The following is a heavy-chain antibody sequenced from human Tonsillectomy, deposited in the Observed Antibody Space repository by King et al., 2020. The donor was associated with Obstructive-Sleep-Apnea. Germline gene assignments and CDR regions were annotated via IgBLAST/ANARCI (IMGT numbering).Heavy chain of an antibody. CDR2: IYYSGST. J-gene: IGHJ6*02. CDR3: ARVNAGRLLKVLGMDV. Sequence: LQLQESGPGLVKPSETLSLTCTVSGGSISSSSYYWGWIRQPPGKGLEWIGSIYYSGSTYYNPSLKSRVTISVDTSKNQFSLKLSSVTAADTAVYYCARVNAGRLLKVLGMDVWGQGTTVTVSS. V-gene: IGHV4-39*07. CDR1: GGSISSSSYY. D-gene: IGHD2-8*01.